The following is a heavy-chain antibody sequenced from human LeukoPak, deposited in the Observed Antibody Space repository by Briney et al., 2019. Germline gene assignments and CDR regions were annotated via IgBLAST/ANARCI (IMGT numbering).Heavy chain of an antibody. CDR2: ISSSSSTI. CDR1: GFTFSSSD. Sequence: GGSLRLSCVASGFTFSSSDMNWVRQAPGKGLEWVSYISSSSSTIYYADSGKGRFTISRDNAKNSLYLQMNSLRDEDTAVYYCARELRGYSLFDYWGQGTLVTVSS. J-gene: IGHJ4*02. CDR3: ARELRGYSLFDY. D-gene: IGHD5-24*01. V-gene: IGHV3-48*02.